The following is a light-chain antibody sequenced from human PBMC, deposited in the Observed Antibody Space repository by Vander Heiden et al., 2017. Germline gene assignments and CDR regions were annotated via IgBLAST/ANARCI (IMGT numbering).Light chain of an antibody. V-gene: IGLV3-21*02. Sequence: SYVLPQPPSVSVAPGQTARIHCGADDIGTKGVHWYQQRPGQAPVLVVYDDSDRPSGIPERFSGSTSANTATLTISGVEAGDEADYFCQVWDTRSDHVVFGGGTKLTVL. J-gene: IGLJ2*01. CDR1: DIGTKG. CDR3: QVWDTRSDHVV. CDR2: DDS.